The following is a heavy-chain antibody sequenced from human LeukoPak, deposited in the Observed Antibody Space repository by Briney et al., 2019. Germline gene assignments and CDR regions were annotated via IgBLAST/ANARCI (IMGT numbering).Heavy chain of an antibody. Sequence: PSETLTLTCAVYGGSFSGYYWRWIRQPPGKGLEWIGEINYNGRTNYNPSLKSRVTISVDTAKNKFYLKLSSVTAADTGVYYCARALNIVEPGPGYWGQGTLVTVSS. CDR2: INYNGRT. D-gene: IGHD6-13*01. CDR3: ARALNIVEPGPGY. CDR1: GGSFSGYY. V-gene: IGHV4-34*01. J-gene: IGHJ4*02.